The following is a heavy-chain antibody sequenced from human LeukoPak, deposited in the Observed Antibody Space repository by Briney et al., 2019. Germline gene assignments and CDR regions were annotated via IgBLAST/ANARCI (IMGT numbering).Heavy chain of an antibody. CDR3: ARGLWGSGSYYNVIYYYMDV. Sequence: PSETLSLTCTVSGGSISRSRDYWGWIRQPPGKGLEWIVSIYYSGSTYYNPSLKSRVTISGDTSKNRFSLKLSSVTAADTAMYYCARGLWGSGSYYNVIYYYMDVWGEGTTVTISS. CDR2: IYYSGST. CDR1: GGSISRSRDY. D-gene: IGHD3-10*01. V-gene: IGHV4-39*07. J-gene: IGHJ6*03.